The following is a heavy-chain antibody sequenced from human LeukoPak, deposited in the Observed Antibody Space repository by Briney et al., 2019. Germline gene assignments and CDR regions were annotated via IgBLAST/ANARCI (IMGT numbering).Heavy chain of an antibody. V-gene: IGHV1-2*02. CDR3: ARDYSSSWYRDYGMDV. J-gene: IGHJ6*02. CDR1: GYTFTGYY. CDR2: INPNSGGT. Sequence: GASVKVSCKASGYTFTGYYMHWVRQAPGQGLEWMGWINPNSGGTNYAQKFQGRVTMTRDTSISTAYMELSRLRSDDTAVYYCARDYSSSWYRDYGMDVWGQGTTVTVSS. D-gene: IGHD6-13*01.